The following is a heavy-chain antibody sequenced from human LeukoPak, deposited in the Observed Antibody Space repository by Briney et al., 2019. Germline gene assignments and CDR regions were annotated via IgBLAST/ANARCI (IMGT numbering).Heavy chain of an antibody. CDR2: FNWSGGST. J-gene: IGHJ4*02. D-gene: IGHD1-26*01. Sequence: GGSLRLSCAASGFTFDDYVMSRVRQAPGKGLGLISSFNWSGGSTAYADSVKGRFTISRGNAKNSLYLQMNSLRAEDTGLYYCTRGSGSYPDYWGQGTLVTVSS. V-gene: IGHV3-20*04. CDR3: TRGSGSYPDY. CDR1: GFTFDDYV.